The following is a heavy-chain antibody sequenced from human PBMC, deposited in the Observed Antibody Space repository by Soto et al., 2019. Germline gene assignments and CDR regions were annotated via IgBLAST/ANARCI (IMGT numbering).Heavy chain of an antibody. D-gene: IGHD6-19*01. Sequence: QVQLVQSGAEVKKPGSSVKVSCKASGGTFSSYAISWVRQAPGQGLEWMGGIIPLFGTANYAQKFQGRVTIIADESASAAYVELRSLRSEDTAVYYCARGNSSGWWSGGQGTLVTVSS. CDR2: IIPLFGTA. J-gene: IGHJ4*02. CDR3: ARGNSSGWWS. V-gene: IGHV1-69*01. CDR1: GGTFSSYA.